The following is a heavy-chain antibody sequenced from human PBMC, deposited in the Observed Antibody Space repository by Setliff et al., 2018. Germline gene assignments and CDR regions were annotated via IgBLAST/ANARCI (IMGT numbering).Heavy chain of an antibody. CDR1: GGSIRSITYY. CDR2: IYYRGST. CDR3: ARVSGDFDTFDV. V-gene: IGHV4-39*07. Sequence: PSETLSLTCNVSGGSIRSITYYWGWTRQPPGKGLEWIGSIYYRGSTFSNPSLRGRLTISEDTSKSQFSLTLTSVTAADTAVYYCARVSGDFDTFDVWGQGTMVTVSS. J-gene: IGHJ3*01.